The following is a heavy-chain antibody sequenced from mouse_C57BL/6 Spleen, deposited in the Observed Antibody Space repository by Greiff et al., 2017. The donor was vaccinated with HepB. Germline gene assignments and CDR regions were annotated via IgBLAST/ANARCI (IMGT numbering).Heavy chain of an antibody. Sequence: VQLQQPGAELVMPGASVKLSCKASGYTFTSYWMHWVKQRPGQGLEWIGEIDPSDSYTNYNQKFKGKSTLTVDKSSSTAYMQLSSLTSEDSAVYYCARRLRGGAMDYWGQGTSVTVSS. CDR3: ARRLRGGAMDY. CDR1: GYTFTSYW. CDR2: IDPSDSYT. V-gene: IGHV1-69*01. D-gene: IGHD2-4*01. J-gene: IGHJ4*01.